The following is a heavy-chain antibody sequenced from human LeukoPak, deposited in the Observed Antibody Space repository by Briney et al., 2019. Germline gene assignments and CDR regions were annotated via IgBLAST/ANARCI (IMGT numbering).Heavy chain of an antibody. CDR2: IYYSGST. CDR3: ARVSSSWFNWFDP. D-gene: IGHD6-13*01. V-gene: IGHV4-39*07. Sequence: SETLSLTCTVSGGSISSSSYYGGWIRQPPGKGLEWIGSIYYSGSTYYNPSLKSRVTISVDTSKNQFSLKLSSVTAADTAVYYCARVSSSWFNWFDPWGQGTLVTVSS. J-gene: IGHJ5*02. CDR1: GGSISSSSYY.